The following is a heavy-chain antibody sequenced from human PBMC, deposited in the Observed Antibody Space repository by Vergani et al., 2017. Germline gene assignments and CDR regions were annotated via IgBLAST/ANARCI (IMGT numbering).Heavy chain of an antibody. CDR3: ARGKGAGSGWRGRFDP. Sequence: QVQLQQWGAGLLKPSETLSLTCAVYGGSFSDYYWSWIRQPPGKGLEWIGEINHSGSTNYNPSLKSRGTISVDTSKNQFSLKLSSVTAADTAVYYCARGKGAGSGWRGRFDPWGQGTLVTVSS. CDR1: GGSFSDYY. J-gene: IGHJ5*02. V-gene: IGHV4-34*01. D-gene: IGHD6-19*01. CDR2: INHSGST.